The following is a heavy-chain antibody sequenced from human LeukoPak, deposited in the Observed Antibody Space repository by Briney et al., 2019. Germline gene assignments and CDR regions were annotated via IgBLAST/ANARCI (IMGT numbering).Heavy chain of an antibody. J-gene: IGHJ4*02. CDR1: GGSFSAYY. CDR2: INHSGST. V-gene: IGHV4-34*01. Sequence: SETLSLTCAVYGGSFSAYYWSWIRQPPGKGLEWIVEINHSGSTNYNPSLKSRVTISVDTSMNRFSLKGSSVTAADTAAYYCARSERSGIYFDYWGQGTLVTVSS. D-gene: IGHD6-13*01. CDR3: ARSERSGIYFDY.